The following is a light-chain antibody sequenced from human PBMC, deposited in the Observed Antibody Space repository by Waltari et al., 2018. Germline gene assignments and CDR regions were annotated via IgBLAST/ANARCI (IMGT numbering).Light chain of an antibody. CDR1: TSNIGAGHD. V-gene: IGLV1-40*01. CDR3: QSFDNMLSGGVV. J-gene: IGLJ2*01. Sequence: QSVLTQPPSVSGTPGQRVTISCSGSTSNIGAGHDVPWYQHLPGTAPKLLIYGNNNRPSGGPDRFSGSKSGTSASLAITGLQADDEADYFCQSFDNMLSGGVVFGGGTKLAVL. CDR2: GNN.